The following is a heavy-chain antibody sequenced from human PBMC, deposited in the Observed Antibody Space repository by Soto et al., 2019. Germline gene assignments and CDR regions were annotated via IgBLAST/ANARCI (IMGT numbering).Heavy chain of an antibody. J-gene: IGHJ5*02. CDR3: ASNYDFWSGYGWFDP. D-gene: IGHD3-3*01. Sequence: PSETLSLTCTVSGGSISSSSYYWGWIRQPPGKGLEWIGSIYYSGSTYYNPSLKSRVTISIDTSKNQFSLKLSSVTAADTAVYYCASNYDFWSGYGWFDPWGQGTLVTVSS. V-gene: IGHV4-39*01. CDR1: GGSISSSSYY. CDR2: IYYSGST.